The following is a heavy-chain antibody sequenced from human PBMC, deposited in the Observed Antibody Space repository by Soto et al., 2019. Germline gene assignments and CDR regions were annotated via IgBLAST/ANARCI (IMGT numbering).Heavy chain of an antibody. CDR2: ISSSSSYI. D-gene: IGHD3-16*02. CDR3: ARGDYDYVWGSYRYAFDI. J-gene: IGHJ3*02. V-gene: IGHV3-21*01. Sequence: EVQLVESGGGLVKPGGSLRLSCAASGFTFSSYSMNWVRQAPGKGLEWVSSISSSSSYIYYADSVKGRFTISRDNAKNSRYLQMNSLRAEDTAVYYCARGDYDYVWGSYRYAFDIWGQGTMVTVSS. CDR1: GFTFSSYS.